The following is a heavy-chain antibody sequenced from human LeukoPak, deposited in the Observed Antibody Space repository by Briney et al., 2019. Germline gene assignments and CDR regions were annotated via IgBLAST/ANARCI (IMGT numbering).Heavy chain of an antibody. V-gene: IGHV4-59*01. Sequence: PSETLSLTCTVSGGSISSYYWSWIRQPPGKGLDWMGYIYYSGSTNYNPSLKSRVSISVDTSKNQLSLKLNSVTAADTAVYYCARGRVSGSYPPALSYWGQGTLVTVSS. CDR1: GGSISSYY. CDR3: ARGRVSGSYPPALSY. D-gene: IGHD1-26*01. J-gene: IGHJ4*02. CDR2: IYYSGST.